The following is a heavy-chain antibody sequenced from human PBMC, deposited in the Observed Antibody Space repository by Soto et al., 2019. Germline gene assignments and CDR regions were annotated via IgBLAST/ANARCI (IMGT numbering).Heavy chain of an antibody. CDR3: ERVTAARAFDY. CDR2: IYYSGST. V-gene: IGHV4-31*03. CDR1: GGSISSGGYY. Sequence: SETLSLTCTVSGGSISSGGYYWSWIRQHPGKGLEWIGYIYYSGSTYYNPSLKSRVTISVDTSKNQFSLKLSSVTAADTAVYYCERVTAARAFDYWGQGTLVTVSS. D-gene: IGHD6-6*01. J-gene: IGHJ4*02.